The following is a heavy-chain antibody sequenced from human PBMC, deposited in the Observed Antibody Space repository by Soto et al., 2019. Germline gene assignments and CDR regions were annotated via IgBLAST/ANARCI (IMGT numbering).Heavy chain of an antibody. V-gene: IGHV1-69*13. Sequence: SVKVSCKASGGTFSSYAISWVRQAPGQGLEWMGGIIPIFGTANYAQKFQGRVTITADESTSTAYMELSSLRSEDTAVYYCGREESGGGFFDYGAQEPLVPV. CDR3: GREESGGGFFDY. CDR2: IIPIFGTA. CDR1: GGTFSSYA. J-gene: IGHJ4*02. D-gene: IGHD3-16*01.